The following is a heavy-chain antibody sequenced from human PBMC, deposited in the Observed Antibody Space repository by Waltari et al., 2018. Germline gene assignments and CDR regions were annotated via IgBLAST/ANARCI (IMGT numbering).Heavy chain of an antibody. CDR1: GGTFSSYT. D-gene: IGHD5-12*01. V-gene: IGHV1-69*02. J-gene: IGHJ4*02. Sequence: QVQLVQSGAEVKKPGSSVKVSCKASGGTFSSYTISWVRQAPGQGLEWMGRIIPILGIANYEQKFQGRVTITADKSTSTAYMELSSLRSEDTAVYYCATVVDIVATTYFDYWGQGTLVTVSS. CDR2: IIPILGIA. CDR3: ATVVDIVATTYFDY.